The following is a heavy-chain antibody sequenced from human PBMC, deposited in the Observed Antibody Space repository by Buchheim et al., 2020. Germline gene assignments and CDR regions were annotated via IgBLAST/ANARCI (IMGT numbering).Heavy chain of an antibody. CDR1: GFTFSRYG. CDR2: ISYDGSNK. V-gene: IGHV3-30*03. D-gene: IGHD6-13*01. J-gene: IGHJ6*02. CDR3: ARGGYGSSWYAYYYGMDV. Sequence: QVQLVESGGGVVQPGRSLRLSCAASGFTFSRYGMHWVRQAPGKGLEWVAVISYDGSNKYYADSVKGRFTISRDNSKNTLYLQMNSLRAEDTAVYYCARGGYGSSWYAYYYGMDVWGQGTT.